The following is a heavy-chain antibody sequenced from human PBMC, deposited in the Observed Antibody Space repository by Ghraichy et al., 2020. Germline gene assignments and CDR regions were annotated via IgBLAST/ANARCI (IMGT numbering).Heavy chain of an antibody. CDR2: IAYDGSYK. CDR1: GFTFSTNA. Sequence: GESLNISCAASGFTFSTNAIHWVRQAPGKGLEWVALIAYDGSYKDYADSVKGRFTISRDNSRNTVYLQMNTLRAEDTAVYYCAKIAIPFHHYFYMDGWGTGTAVTVSS. J-gene: IGHJ6*03. V-gene: IGHV3-30*18. D-gene: IGHD2-21*01. CDR3: AKIAIPFHHYFYMDG.